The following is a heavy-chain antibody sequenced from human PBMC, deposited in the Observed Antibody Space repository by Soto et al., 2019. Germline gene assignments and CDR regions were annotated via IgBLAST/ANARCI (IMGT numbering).Heavy chain of an antibody. CDR2: IKSKGNGGTI. CDR1: GFTFNTAW. V-gene: IGHV3-15*07. J-gene: IGHJ4*02. Sequence: EVQLAESGGDLVKPGGSLRLSCAASGFTFNTAWMNWVRQTPGKGLEWVGRIKSKGNGGTIDYAAPVKGRFTISRDDSKNTLYLQMNSLRAEDTAVYYCARGARYYDFWSGYAIVDYWGQGTLVTVSS. CDR3: ARGARYYDFWSGYAIVDY. D-gene: IGHD3-3*01.